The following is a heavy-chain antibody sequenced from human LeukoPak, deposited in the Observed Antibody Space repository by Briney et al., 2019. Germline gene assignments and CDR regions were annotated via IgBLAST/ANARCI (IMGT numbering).Heavy chain of an antibody. Sequence: SETLSLTCIVSDSSISSGYYWGWIRQPPGNGLEWIGSIHHSGDTYYNPSLQSRLTISVDTSKNQFSLKLSSVTAADTAVYYCARDLGKTGTTRFDFWGQETLVTVSS. CDR3: ARDLGKTGTTRFDF. J-gene: IGHJ4*02. CDR1: DSSISSGYY. CDR2: IHHSGDT. D-gene: IGHD1-7*01. V-gene: IGHV4-38-2*02.